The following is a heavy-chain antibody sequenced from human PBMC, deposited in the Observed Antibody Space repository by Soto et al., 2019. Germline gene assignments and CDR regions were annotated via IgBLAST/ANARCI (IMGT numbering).Heavy chain of an antibody. CDR3: ARKYSSSSYWFDP. CDR2: IYYSGST. J-gene: IGHJ5*02. V-gene: IGHV4-30-4*01. D-gene: IGHD6-6*01. Sequence: KTSETLSLTCTVSGGSISSGDYYWSWIRQPPGKGLEWIGYIYYSGSTYYNPSLKSLVTISVDTSKNQFSLKLSSVTAADTAVYYCARKYSSSSYWFDPWGQGTLVTVSS. CDR1: GGSISSGDYY.